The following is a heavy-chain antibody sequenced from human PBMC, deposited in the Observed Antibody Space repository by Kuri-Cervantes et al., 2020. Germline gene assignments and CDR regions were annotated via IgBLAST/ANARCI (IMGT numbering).Heavy chain of an antibody. CDR1: GGTFSSYT. J-gene: IGHJ6*02. CDR3: ARAGSSADWDV. V-gene: IGHV1-18*01. Sequence: ASVKVSCKASGGTFSSYTISWVRQAPGQGLEWMGWINPNSGGTNYAQKLQGRVTMTTDTSTSTAYMELRSLRSDDTAVYYCARAGSSADWDVWGQGTTVTVSS. D-gene: IGHD6-6*01. CDR2: INPNSGGT.